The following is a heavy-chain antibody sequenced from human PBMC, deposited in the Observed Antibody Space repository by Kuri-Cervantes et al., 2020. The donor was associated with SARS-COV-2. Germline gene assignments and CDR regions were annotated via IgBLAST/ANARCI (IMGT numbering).Heavy chain of an antibody. V-gene: IGHV4-59*08. CDR1: GGSFSGYY. J-gene: IGHJ5*02. CDR3: ARQMMSSITIFGVVITRNWFDP. CDR2: VYDSGST. Sequence: SETLSLTCAVYGGSFSGYYWSWIRQPPGKGLEWIGYVYDSGSTNYNPSLKSRVTISVDTSKNQFSLKLSSVTAADTAVYYCARQMMSSITIFGVVITRNWFDPWGQGTLVTVSS. D-gene: IGHD3-3*01.